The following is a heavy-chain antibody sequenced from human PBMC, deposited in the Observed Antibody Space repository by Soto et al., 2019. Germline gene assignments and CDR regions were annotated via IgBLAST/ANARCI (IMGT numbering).Heavy chain of an antibody. V-gene: IGHV3-23*01. Sequence: GGSLRLSCAASGFTFSSYAMSWVRQAPGKGLEWVSAISGSGGSTYYADSVKGRFTISRDNSKNTLYLQMNSLRAEDTAVYYCAKDRFGVLPKQWLVFDYWGQGTLVTVSS. CDR1: GFTFSSYA. CDR3: AKDRFGVLPKQWLVFDY. J-gene: IGHJ4*02. D-gene: IGHD6-19*01. CDR2: ISGSGGST.